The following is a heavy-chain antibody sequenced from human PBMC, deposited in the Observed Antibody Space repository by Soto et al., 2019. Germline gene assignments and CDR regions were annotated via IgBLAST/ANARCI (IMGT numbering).Heavy chain of an antibody. CDR2: ISPYNDNK. D-gene: IGHD1-7*01. J-gene: IGHJ4*02. Sequence: QAQLVQSGAEVKKPGASVKVSCKASGYTFTIYGISWVRQAPGQGLEWMGWISPYNDNKKYAQNLQGRVTMTTDTSTSTAYMELRSLRSDDTAVYYCARELSTLGTIDYWGQGTLVTVSS. CDR1: GYTFTIYG. V-gene: IGHV1-18*01. CDR3: ARELSTLGTIDY.